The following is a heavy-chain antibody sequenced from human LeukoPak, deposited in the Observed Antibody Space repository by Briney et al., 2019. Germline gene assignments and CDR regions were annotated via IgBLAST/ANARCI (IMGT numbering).Heavy chain of an antibody. J-gene: IGHJ2*01. Sequence: PSETLSLTCSVSGGFISSSSYYWGWIRQPPGKGLEWIGSIFYSGSTYYNPSLKSRVTISVDTSKNQFSLKLSSVTAADTAVYYCARRPFIAAAGTHWYFDLWGRGTLVTVSS. D-gene: IGHD6-13*01. CDR3: ARRPFIAAAGTHWYFDL. CDR1: GGFISSSSYY. V-gene: IGHV4-39*01. CDR2: IFYSGST.